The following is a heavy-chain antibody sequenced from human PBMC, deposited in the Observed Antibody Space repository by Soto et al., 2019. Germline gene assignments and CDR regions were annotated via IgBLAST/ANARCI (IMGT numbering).Heavy chain of an antibody. D-gene: IGHD5-12*01. Sequence: GESLKISCKGSGYSFTSYWIGWVRQMPGKGLEWMGIIYPGDSDTSYSQSFQVQVTISADKSISTDYLQWSSLKASVNAMDYCARRGVATPNYCGMDVWGQGTTVTVSS. J-gene: IGHJ6*02. CDR2: IYPGDSDT. V-gene: IGHV5-51*01. CDR3: ARRGVATPNYCGMDV. CDR1: GYSFTSYW.